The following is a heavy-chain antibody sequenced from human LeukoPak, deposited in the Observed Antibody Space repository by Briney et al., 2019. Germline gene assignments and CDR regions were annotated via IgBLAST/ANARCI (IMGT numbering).Heavy chain of an antibody. D-gene: IGHD4-17*01. CDR2: ISSSGGTT. Sequence: GGSLRLSCAASGFTFSSYSINWVRQAPGKGLEWVSYISSSGGTTYYADSVKGRFTLSRDNAKNSLYLQMDSLRDEDTAVYYCARVRRDYGDYSVDIWGQGTLVTVSS. V-gene: IGHV3-48*02. J-gene: IGHJ4*02. CDR3: ARVRRDYGDYSVDI. CDR1: GFTFSSYS.